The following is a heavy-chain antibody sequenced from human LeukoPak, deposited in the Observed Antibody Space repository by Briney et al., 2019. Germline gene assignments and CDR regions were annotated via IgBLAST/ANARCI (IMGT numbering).Heavy chain of an antibody. CDR1: GFTFSSYS. Sequence: GGSLILSCAASGFTFSSYSMNWVRQAPGERLEWVSSISSSSSYIYYADSVKGRFTISRDNAKNSLYLQMNSLRAEDTAVYYCASGHSRGYDYVWGSYRDMGGYWGQGTLVTVSS. CDR3: ASGHSRGYDYVWGSYRDMGGY. CDR2: ISSSSSYI. J-gene: IGHJ4*02. V-gene: IGHV3-21*01. D-gene: IGHD3-16*02.